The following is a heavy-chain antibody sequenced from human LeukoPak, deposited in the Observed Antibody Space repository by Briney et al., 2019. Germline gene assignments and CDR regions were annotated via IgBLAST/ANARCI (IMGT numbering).Heavy chain of an antibody. CDR1: GYTFTGYY. J-gene: IGHJ5*02. V-gene: IGHV1-2*02. Sequence: ALVKVSCKASGYTFTGYYMHWVRQAPGQGLEWMGWINPNSGGTNYAQKFQGRVTMTRDTSISTAYMELSRLRSDDTAVYYCARDMEAAAGTAGAAAWGQGTLVTASS. D-gene: IGHD6-13*01. CDR2: INPNSGGT. CDR3: ARDMEAAAGTAGAAA.